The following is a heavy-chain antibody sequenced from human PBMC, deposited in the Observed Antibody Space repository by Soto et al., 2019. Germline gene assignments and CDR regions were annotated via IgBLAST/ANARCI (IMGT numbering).Heavy chain of an antibody. V-gene: IGHV3-23*01. CDR2: LSGSGETT. D-gene: IGHD2-2*01. J-gene: IGHJ6*02. Sequence: GGSLRCPGAASGFSYNNYAMNWSRQAPGKGPLRVSSLSGSGETTYYADSVAGRFTISRDNSRNTLFLQMNSLSADDTAIYYCAKSSRQLTPDVPYYYFYGMDAWGQGTTVTVSS. CDR3: AKSSRQLTPDVPYYYFYGMDA. CDR1: GFSYNNYA.